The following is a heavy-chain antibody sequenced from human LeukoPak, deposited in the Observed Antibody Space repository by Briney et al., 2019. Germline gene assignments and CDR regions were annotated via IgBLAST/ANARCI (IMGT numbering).Heavy chain of an antibody. Sequence: PSETLSLTCTVSGGSISSSSYYWGWIRQPPGKGLEWIGSIYYGGSTYYNPSLKSRVTISVDTPKNQFSLKVSSVTAADTAVYYCARDTGHQLSRRNYYAMDVWGQGTTVTVSS. CDR2: IYYGGST. CDR3: ARDTGHQLSRRNYYAMDV. J-gene: IGHJ6*02. V-gene: IGHV4-39*07. CDR1: GGSISSSSYY. D-gene: IGHD2-2*01.